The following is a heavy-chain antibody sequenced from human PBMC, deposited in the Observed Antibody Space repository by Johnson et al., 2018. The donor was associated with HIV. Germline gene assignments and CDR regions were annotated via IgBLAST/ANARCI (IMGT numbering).Heavy chain of an antibody. CDR1: GFIFSSYG. D-gene: IGHD1-26*01. Sequence: QVQLVESGGGVVQPGGSLRLSCAASGFIFSSYGMHWVRQAPGKGLEWVSVIYSGGSIYYADSVKGRFTISRDNSKNTLYLQMNSLRADDTAVYYCARDWEEHGAFDIWGQGTMVTVSS. V-gene: IGHV3-NL1*01. CDR2: IYSGGSI. J-gene: IGHJ3*02. CDR3: ARDWEEHGAFDI.